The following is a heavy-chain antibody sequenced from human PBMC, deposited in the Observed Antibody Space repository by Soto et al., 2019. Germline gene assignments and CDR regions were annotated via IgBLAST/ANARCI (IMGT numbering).Heavy chain of an antibody. V-gene: IGHV3-15*07. CDR3: TTDPYPRNGGSGSYGTDD. Sequence: PGGSLRLSCAASGFTFSTYAMNWVRQAPGKGLEWVGRIKSKTDGGTTDYAAPVKGRFTISRDDSKNTLYLQMNSLKTEDTAVYYCTTDPYPRNGGSGSYGTDDWGQGTTVTVSS. J-gene: IGHJ6*02. CDR1: GFTFSTYA. CDR2: IKSKTDGGTT. D-gene: IGHD1-26*01.